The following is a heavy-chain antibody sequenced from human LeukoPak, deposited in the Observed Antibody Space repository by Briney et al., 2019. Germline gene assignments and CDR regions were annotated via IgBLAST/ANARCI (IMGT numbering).Heavy chain of an antibody. CDR2: ISWNSDYI. Sequence: PDGSLRLSCAASGFTFDDYAMHWVRQVPGKGLEWVSCISWNSDYIGYADSVKGRFTISRDNAKNSLYMEMNSLRADDTAFYYCAKASGTMVRESLDYWGQGTLVTVSS. D-gene: IGHD3-10*01. CDR3: AKASGTMVRESLDY. CDR1: GFTFDDYA. J-gene: IGHJ4*02. V-gene: IGHV3-9*01.